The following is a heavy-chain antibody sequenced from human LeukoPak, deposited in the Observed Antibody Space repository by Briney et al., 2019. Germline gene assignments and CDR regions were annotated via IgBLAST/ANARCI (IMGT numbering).Heavy chain of an antibody. CDR1: GFTFSTYG. J-gene: IGHJ6*03. CDR3: ARDGSGSPHGNYYYYMDV. D-gene: IGHD1-26*01. V-gene: IGHV3-23*01. CDR2: ISGSGGST. Sequence: GGSLRLSCAASGFTFSTYGMSWVRQAPGKGLEWVSAISGSGGSTYYANSVKGRFTISRDNSKNTLYLQMNSLKAEDTAVYYCARDGSGSPHGNYYYYMDVWGKGTTVTVSS.